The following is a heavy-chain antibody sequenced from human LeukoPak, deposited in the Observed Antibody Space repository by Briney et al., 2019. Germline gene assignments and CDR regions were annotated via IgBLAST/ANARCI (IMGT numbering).Heavy chain of an antibody. V-gene: IGHV3-23*01. CDR3: ARASPCYYCSGRNY. D-gene: IGHD3-10*01. Sequence: GGSLRLSCAASGFTLSSYAMSWVRQAPGKGLEWVSAISGSGGSTYYADSVKGRLTISRDNYKNTLYLPMNSLGAEDTAVYYCARASPCYYCSGRNYWGQGTLVTVSS. CDR2: ISGSGGST. CDR1: GFTLSSYA. J-gene: IGHJ4*02.